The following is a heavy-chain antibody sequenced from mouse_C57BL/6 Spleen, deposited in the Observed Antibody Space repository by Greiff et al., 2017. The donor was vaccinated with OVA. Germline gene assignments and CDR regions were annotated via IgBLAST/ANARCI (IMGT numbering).Heavy chain of an antibody. J-gene: IGHJ4*01. V-gene: IGHV2-2*01. CDR3: ASITTVVAPSAMDY. Sequence: VKLQESGPGLVQPSQSLSITCTVSGFSLTSYGVHWVRQSPGKGLEWLGVIWSGGSTDYNAAFISRLSISKDNSKSQVFFKMNSLQADDTAIYYCASITTVVAPSAMDYWGQGTSVTVSS. D-gene: IGHD1-1*01. CDR2: IWSGGST. CDR1: GFSLTSYG.